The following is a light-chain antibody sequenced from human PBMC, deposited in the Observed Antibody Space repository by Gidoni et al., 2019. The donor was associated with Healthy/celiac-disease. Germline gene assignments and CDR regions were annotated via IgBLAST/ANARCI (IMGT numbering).Light chain of an antibody. J-gene: IGKJ1*01. Sequence: DIQMTQSPSSLSASVGDRVTITCRTSQGISNYFAWYQQKPGRVPKLLIYGASTLQSGVPSQFSGSGSGTDFTLTISSLQPEDVATYYCQKYNSAPQTFGQGTKVEIK. CDR1: QGISNY. CDR2: GAS. CDR3: QKYNSAPQT. V-gene: IGKV1-27*01.